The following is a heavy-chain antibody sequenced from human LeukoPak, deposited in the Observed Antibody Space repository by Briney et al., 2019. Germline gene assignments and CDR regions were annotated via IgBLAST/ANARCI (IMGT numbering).Heavy chain of an antibody. CDR1: GGSFSGYY. Sequence: PSETLSLTCAVYGGSFSGYYWSWIRQPPGKGLEWIGEINHSGSTNYNPPLKSRVTISVDTSKNQFSLKLSSVTAACTAVYYGAILIVGVLAAAQCWYFDLWGSGTLVTVSS. V-gene: IGHV4-34*01. CDR3: AILIVGVLAAAQCWYFDL. J-gene: IGHJ2*01. D-gene: IGHD2-2*01. CDR2: INHSGST.